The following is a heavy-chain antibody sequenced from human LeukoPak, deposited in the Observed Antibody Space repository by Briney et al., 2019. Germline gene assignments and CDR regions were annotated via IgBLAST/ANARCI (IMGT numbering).Heavy chain of an antibody. CDR1: GGSISSGGYS. Sequence: SETLSLTCAVSGGSISSGGYSWSWIRQPPGKGLEWIGYIYHSGSTYYNPSLKSRVTISVDRSKNQFSLKLSSVTAADTAVYYRARVVEGYCGSTSCPTTIDYWGQGTLVTVSS. J-gene: IGHJ4*02. V-gene: IGHV4-30-2*01. D-gene: IGHD2-2*01. CDR2: IYHSGST. CDR3: ARVVEGYCGSTSCPTTIDY.